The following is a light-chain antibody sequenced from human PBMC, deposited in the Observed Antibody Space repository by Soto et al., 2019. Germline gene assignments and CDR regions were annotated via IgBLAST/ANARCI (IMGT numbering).Light chain of an antibody. CDR1: QSVSSK. CDR2: GAS. CDR3: QQYNNWLFT. Sequence: ELVLSQSRATQSPCLGLDANLPCRASQSVSSKLAWYQQKPGQAPRLLIYGASTRATGIPARFSGSGSGTEFTLIISSLQSEDFAVYSCQQYNNWLFTFGEGTKVDIK. V-gene: IGKV3-15*01. J-gene: IGKJ4*01.